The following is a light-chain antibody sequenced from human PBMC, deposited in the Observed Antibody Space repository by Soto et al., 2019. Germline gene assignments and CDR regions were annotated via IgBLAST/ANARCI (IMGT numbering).Light chain of an antibody. CDR3: QSYDSGLSGWL. CDR2: ENT. V-gene: IGLV1-40*01. Sequence: QSALTQPPSVSGAPGQRVTISCTGSSSNIGAVFDVHWYQQVPGTAPKLLIYENTKRPSRVPDRFSGSKSGTSASLAITGLQAEDEADYYCQSYDSGLSGWLFGGGTKVTVL. J-gene: IGLJ2*01. CDR1: SSNIGAVFD.